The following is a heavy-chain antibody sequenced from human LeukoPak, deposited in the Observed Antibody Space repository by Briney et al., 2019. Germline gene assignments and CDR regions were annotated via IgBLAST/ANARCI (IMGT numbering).Heavy chain of an antibody. D-gene: IGHD6-19*01. CDR3: ARTLAVAGLFDY. Sequence: SETLSLTCTVSGGSIRSYYWSWIRQPPGKGLEWIGYICYSGSTNYNPSLKSRVTISVDTSKNQFSLKLSSVTAADTAVYYCARTLAVAGLFDYWGQGTLVTVSS. V-gene: IGHV4-59*08. J-gene: IGHJ4*02. CDR1: GGSIRSYY. CDR2: ICYSGST.